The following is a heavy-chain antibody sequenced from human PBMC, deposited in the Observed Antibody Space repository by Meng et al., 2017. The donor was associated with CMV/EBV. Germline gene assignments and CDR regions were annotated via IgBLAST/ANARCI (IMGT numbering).Heavy chain of an antibody. Sequence: SETLSLTCTVSGGSISSSSYYWGWIRQPPGKGLEWIGSIYYSGSTYYNPSLKSRVTISVDTSQNQFSLKLSSVTAADTAVYYCARAPDPKPTTVTTSEYYFDYWGQGTLVTVSS. D-gene: IGHD4-11*01. V-gene: IGHV4-39*07. CDR1: GGSISSSSYY. CDR3: ARAPDPKPTTVTTSEYYFDY. CDR2: IYYSGST. J-gene: IGHJ4*02.